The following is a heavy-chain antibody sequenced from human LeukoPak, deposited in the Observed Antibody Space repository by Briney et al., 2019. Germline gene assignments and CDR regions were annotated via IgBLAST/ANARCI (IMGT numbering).Heavy chain of an antibody. J-gene: IGHJ3*02. CDR2: IYPGDSDT. D-gene: IGHD3-10*01. CDR3: ARLRDYYYGSGSYPHASDI. Sequence: GESLKISCQGSGYSFTSYWIGWVRQMPGKGLEWMGIIYPGDSDTRYSPSFQGQVTISADKSISTAYLQWSSLKASDTAMYYCARLRDYYYGSGSYPHASDIWGQGTMVTVSS. V-gene: IGHV5-51*01. CDR1: GYSFTSYW.